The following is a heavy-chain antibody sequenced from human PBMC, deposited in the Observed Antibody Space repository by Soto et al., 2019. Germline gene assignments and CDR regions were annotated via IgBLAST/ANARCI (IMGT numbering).Heavy chain of an antibody. V-gene: IGHV3-30-3*01. CDR1: GFTFSSYA. Sequence: VQLVESGGGLVQPGGSLRLSCGASGFTFSSYAMHWVRQAPGKGLEWVAVISYDGSNKYYADSVKGRFTISRDNSKNTLYLQMNSLRAEDTAVYYCARGGCSSTSCYTYYYYGMDVWGQGTTVTVSS. J-gene: IGHJ6*02. CDR2: ISYDGSNK. D-gene: IGHD2-2*02. CDR3: ARGGCSSTSCYTYYYYGMDV.